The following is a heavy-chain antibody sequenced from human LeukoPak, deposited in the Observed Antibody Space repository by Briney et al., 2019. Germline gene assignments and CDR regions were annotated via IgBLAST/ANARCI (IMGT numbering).Heavy chain of an antibody. CDR3: ARGAGYKNWFDP. CDR2: IISIFGTA. Sequence: SVKVSCKASGGTFSSYAISWVRQAPGQGLEWMGGIISIFGTANYAQKFQGRVTITADKSTSTAYMELSSLRSEDTAVYYCARGAGYKNWFDPWGQGTLVTVSS. D-gene: IGHD5-24*01. CDR1: GGTFSSYA. J-gene: IGHJ5*02. V-gene: IGHV1-69*06.